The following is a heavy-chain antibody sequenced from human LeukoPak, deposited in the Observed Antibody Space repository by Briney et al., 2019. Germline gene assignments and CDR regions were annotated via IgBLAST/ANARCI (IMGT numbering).Heavy chain of an antibody. CDR3: AKEASDYYDSTPIDY. V-gene: IGHV3-23*01. Sequence: SGGSLRLSCAASGFTFSSYAMSWVSQAPGKWLEWVSAISGSGGSTYYADSVKGRFTISTDNSTNTLYLRMNSLRAEDTAVYYCAKEASDYYDSTPIDYWGQGTLVTVSS. CDR1: GFTFSSYA. CDR2: ISGSGGST. D-gene: IGHD3-22*01. J-gene: IGHJ4*02.